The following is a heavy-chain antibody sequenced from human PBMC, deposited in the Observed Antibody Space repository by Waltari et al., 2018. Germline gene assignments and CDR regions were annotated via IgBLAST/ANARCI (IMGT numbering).Heavy chain of an antibody. J-gene: IGHJ4*02. CDR2: IYYSGST. Sequence: QLQLQESGPGLVKPSATLSLTCTVSGGSISSRSYYWGWIRQPPGKGLEWIGSIYYSGSTYYNPSLKSRVTISVDTSKNQFSLKLSSVTAADTAVYYCARRHYYDSSGYYYNPFDYWGQGTLVTVSS. D-gene: IGHD3-22*01. CDR1: GGSISSRSYY. V-gene: IGHV4-39*01. CDR3: ARRHYYDSSGYYYNPFDY.